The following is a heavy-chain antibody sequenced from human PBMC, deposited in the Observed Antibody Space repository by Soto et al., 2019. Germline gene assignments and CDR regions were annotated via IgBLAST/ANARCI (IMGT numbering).Heavy chain of an antibody. CDR3: ATDYYFDTSGRIGAFDI. CDR1: GFTFSRYS. V-gene: IGHV3-21*01. D-gene: IGHD3-22*01. CDR2: ITTSSDV. Sequence: DVQLVESGGGLVKPGGSLRLSCAASGFTFSRYSMTWVRQTPGKGLEWVSSITTSSDVYYADSLKGRFTISRDNAKNSLYLQMNSLRAEDTGVYYCATDYYFDTSGRIGAFDIWGQGTMVTVSS. J-gene: IGHJ3*02.